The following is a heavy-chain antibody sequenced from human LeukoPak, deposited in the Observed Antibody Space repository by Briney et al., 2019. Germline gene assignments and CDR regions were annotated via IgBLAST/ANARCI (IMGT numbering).Heavy chain of an antibody. CDR3: ATLGGGWSFDY. CDR2: IWSDGSEK. V-gene: IGHV3-33*01. CDR1: GFTFSSYG. J-gene: IGHJ4*02. Sequence: GGSLRLSCATSGFTFSSYGIDWVRQAPGKGLEWVAVIWSDGSEKYYAGSVKGRFSISRDKSKSTVYLQMDSLRAEDTAVYYCATLGGGWSFDYWGLGTLVTVSS. D-gene: IGHD7-27*01.